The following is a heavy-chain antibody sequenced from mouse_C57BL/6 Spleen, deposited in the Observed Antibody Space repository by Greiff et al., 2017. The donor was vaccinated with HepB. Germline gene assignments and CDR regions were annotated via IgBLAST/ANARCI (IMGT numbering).Heavy chain of an antibody. CDR1: GYSITSGYY. J-gene: IGHJ1*03. D-gene: IGHD2-3*01. Sequence: EVKLQESGPGLVKPSHSLSLTCSVTGYSITSGYYWNWIRQFPGNKLEWMGYISYDGSNNYNPSLKNRISITRDTSKNQFFLKLNSVTTEDTATYYCASYDGPPWYFDVWGTGTTVTVSS. CDR2: ISYDGSN. V-gene: IGHV3-6*01. CDR3: ASYDGPPWYFDV.